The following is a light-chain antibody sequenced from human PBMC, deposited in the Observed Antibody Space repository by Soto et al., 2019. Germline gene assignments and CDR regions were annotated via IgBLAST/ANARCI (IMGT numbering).Light chain of an antibody. CDR3: CSYAGSSTHV. Sequence: QPVLTQPASVSGSPGQSITISCTGTSSDVGSFNLASWYHQHPGKAPKLMIYEVIRRPSGVSNRFSGSKSGNTASLTISGLQAEDEADYYCCSYAGSSTHVFGTGTKLTVL. V-gene: IGLV2-23*02. CDR2: EVI. J-gene: IGLJ1*01. CDR1: SSDVGSFNL.